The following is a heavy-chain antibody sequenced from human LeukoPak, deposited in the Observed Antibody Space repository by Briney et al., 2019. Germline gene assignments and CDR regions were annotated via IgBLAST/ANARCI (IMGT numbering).Heavy chain of an antibody. CDR2: MHYGGSP. CDR3: TRGLPSDKIDY. CDR1: GGSISSGDYI. Sequence: SETLSLTCTVSGGSISSGDYIWTWIRQPPGKGLEWIGRMHYGGSPSYNPSLQSRVTISADTSKNQFSLSLYSVTAADTAVYYCTRGLPSDKIDYWGQGTLVTVPS. D-gene: IGHD2-15*01. V-gene: IGHV4-30-4*01. J-gene: IGHJ4*02.